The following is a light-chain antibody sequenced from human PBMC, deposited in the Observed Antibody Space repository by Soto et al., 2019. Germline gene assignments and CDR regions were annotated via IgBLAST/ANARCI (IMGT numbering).Light chain of an antibody. Sequence: QSFLTQPASVSGSPGQSITISCAGTSSDVGGYNYVSWYQQRPGKAPRLMIYEVSNRPSGVSNRFSGSKSGNTASLTISGLQAEDEADYYCSSYTSSSTYVFGTGTKVTVL. CDR3: SSYTSSSTYV. CDR1: SSDVGGYNY. CDR2: EVS. V-gene: IGLV2-14*01. J-gene: IGLJ1*01.